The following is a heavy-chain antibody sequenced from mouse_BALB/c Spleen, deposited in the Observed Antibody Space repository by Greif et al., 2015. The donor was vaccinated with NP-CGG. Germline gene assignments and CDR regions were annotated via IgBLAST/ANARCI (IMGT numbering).Heavy chain of an antibody. J-gene: IGHJ3*01. D-gene: IGHD4-1*02. CDR3: ARPNWDGDLAWFAY. Sequence: QVQLQQSGAELVRPGTPVKISCKASGYTFTNYWLGWVKQRPGHGLEWIGDIYPGGGYTNYNEKFKGKATLTADTSSSTAYMQLSSLASEDSAVYFCARPNWDGDLAWFAYWGQGTLVTVSA. CDR1: GYTFTNYW. CDR2: IYPGGGYT. V-gene: IGHV1-63*02.